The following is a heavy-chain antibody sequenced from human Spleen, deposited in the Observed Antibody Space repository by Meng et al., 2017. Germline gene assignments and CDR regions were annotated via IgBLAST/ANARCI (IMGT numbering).Heavy chain of an antibody. D-gene: IGHD6-13*01. CDR2: ISSSSSYI. Sequence: GESLKISCAASGFTFSSYSMNWVRQAPGKGLEWVSSISSSSSYIYYADSVKGRFTIPRDNAKNSLYLQMNSLRAEDTAVYYCARDLGGIFAYWGQGARVTVSS. CDR1: GFTFSSYS. J-gene: IGHJ4*02. CDR3: ARDLGGIFAY. V-gene: IGHV3-21*01.